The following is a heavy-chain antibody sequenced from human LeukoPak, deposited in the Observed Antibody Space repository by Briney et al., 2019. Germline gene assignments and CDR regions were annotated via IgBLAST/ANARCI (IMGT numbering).Heavy chain of an antibody. CDR2: IIPIFGTA. D-gene: IGHD5-24*01. CDR3: ARTKMSTALTFDH. V-gene: IGHV1-69*13. J-gene: IGHJ4*02. Sequence: GASVKVSCKASGGAFSSYAISWVRQAPGQGLEWMGGIIPIFGTANYAQKFQGRVTITADESTSTAYMELSSLRSEDTAVYYCARTKMSTALTFDHWGQGTLVTVSS. CDR1: GGAFSSYA.